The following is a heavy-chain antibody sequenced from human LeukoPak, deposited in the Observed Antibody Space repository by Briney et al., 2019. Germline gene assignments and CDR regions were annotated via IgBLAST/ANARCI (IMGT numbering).Heavy chain of an antibody. Sequence: SETLSLTCAVSGGSIGSYYWSCLRQPPGRGRGWMGNIYYSGTTNYNPSLKSRVTISVDTSKNQFSLKLTSVTAADTAVYYCAREDPQTTVPEGLDVWGQGTTVTVSS. V-gene: IGHV4-59*01. CDR1: GGSIGSYY. J-gene: IGHJ6*02. D-gene: IGHD4-17*01. CDR3: AREDPQTTVPEGLDV. CDR2: IYYSGTT.